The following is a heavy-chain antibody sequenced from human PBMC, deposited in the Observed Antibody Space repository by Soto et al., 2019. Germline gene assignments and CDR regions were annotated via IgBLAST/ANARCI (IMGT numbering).Heavy chain of an antibody. CDR2: ISYDGSNK. D-gene: IGHD6-19*01. J-gene: IGHJ4*02. CDR3: AKVLEQWLVLGPPLGY. V-gene: IGHV3-30*18. CDR1: GFIFSGYG. Sequence: QVQLVESGGGVVQPGRSLRLSCAASGFIFSGYGMHWVRQAPGKGLEWVAVISYDGSNKYYADSVKGRFTISRDNSKNTRYLQMNSLRAEDTAVYYWAKVLEQWLVLGPPLGYWGQGTLVTVSS.